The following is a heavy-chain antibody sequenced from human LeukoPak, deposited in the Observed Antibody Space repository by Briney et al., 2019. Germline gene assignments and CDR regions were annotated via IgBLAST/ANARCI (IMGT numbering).Heavy chain of an antibody. V-gene: IGHV1-69*06. CDR2: IIPIFGTA. J-gene: IGHJ3*02. CDR1: GGTFSSYA. Sequence: ASVKVSCKASGGTFSSYAISWVRHAPGQGLEWMGGIIPIFGTANYAQKFQGRVTITADKSTSTAYMELSSLRSEDTAVYYCARDSVVRNHLLWFGELLSSTCAFDIWGQGTMVTVSS. D-gene: IGHD3-10*01. CDR3: ARDSVVRNHLLWFGELLSSTCAFDI.